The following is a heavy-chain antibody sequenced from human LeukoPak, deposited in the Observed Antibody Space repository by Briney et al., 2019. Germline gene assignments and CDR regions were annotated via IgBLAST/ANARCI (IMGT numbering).Heavy chain of an antibody. D-gene: IGHD1-26*01. CDR2: LYYSGST. J-gene: IGHJ4*02. CDR3: ARHQVGATIDY. V-gene: IGHV4-39*01. CDR1: GGSISSRSYF. Sequence: PSETLSLICTVSGGSISSRSYFWGWIRQPPGKGLEWIGSLYYSGSTYYNSSLKSRVTISVDTSKNQFSLKLSSVTAADTAVYYCARHQVGATIDYWGQGTLVTVSS.